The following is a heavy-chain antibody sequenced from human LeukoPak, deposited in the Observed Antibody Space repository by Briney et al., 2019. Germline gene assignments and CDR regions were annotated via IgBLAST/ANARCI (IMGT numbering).Heavy chain of an antibody. V-gene: IGHV4-34*01. CDR2: INHSGST. CDR1: GGSFSGYY. Sequence: SETLSLTCAGYGGSFSGYYWRWVRQPPGKGLEWIGEINHSGSTNYNPSLTSRVTISVDTSKNQFSLKLSSVTAADTAVYYCATIGNSSSWTGWFDPWGQGTLVTVSS. CDR3: ATIGNSSSWTGWFDP. J-gene: IGHJ5*02. D-gene: IGHD6-13*01.